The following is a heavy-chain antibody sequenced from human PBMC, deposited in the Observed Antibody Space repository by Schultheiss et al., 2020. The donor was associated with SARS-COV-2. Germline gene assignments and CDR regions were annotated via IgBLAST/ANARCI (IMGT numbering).Heavy chain of an antibody. CDR3: ARAGGIIAAAGTGWFDP. Sequence: TLSLTCTVSGGSISSGGYYWSWIRQHPGKGLEWIGYIYYSGSTYYNPSLKSRVTISVDTSKNQFSLKLSSVTAADTAVYYCARAGGIIAAAGTGWFDPWGQGTLVTVSS. V-gene: IGHV4-31*03. CDR2: IYYSGST. J-gene: IGHJ5*02. CDR1: GGSISSGGYY. D-gene: IGHD6-13*01.